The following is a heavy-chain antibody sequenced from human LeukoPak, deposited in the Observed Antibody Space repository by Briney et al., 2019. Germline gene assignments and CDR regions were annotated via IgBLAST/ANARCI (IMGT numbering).Heavy chain of an antibody. D-gene: IGHD1-1*01. Sequence: GGSLRLSCAASGFTFSNYEMHWVRQAPGKGLEWVSYISSSGSDIYYADSVKGRFTISRDNAKNSLYLHMNSLRAEDTAVYYCARGKGNWNDGNYYYYYMDVWGKGTTVTVSS. J-gene: IGHJ6*03. CDR2: ISSSGSDI. CDR3: ARGKGNWNDGNYYYYYMDV. CDR1: GFTFSNYE. V-gene: IGHV3-48*03.